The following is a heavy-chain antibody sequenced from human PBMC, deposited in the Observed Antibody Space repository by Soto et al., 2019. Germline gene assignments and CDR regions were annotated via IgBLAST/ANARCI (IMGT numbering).Heavy chain of an antibody. CDR1: GYTLTELS. Sequence: GASVKVSCKVSGYTLTELSMHWVRQAPGKGLEWMGGFDPEDGETIYAQKFQGRVTMTEDTSTDTAYMELSSLRSEDTAVYYCATLHRLRYFDWLSLFDYWGQGTQVTVSS. CDR2: FDPEDGET. V-gene: IGHV1-24*01. CDR3: ATLHRLRYFDWLSLFDY. J-gene: IGHJ4*02. D-gene: IGHD3-9*01.